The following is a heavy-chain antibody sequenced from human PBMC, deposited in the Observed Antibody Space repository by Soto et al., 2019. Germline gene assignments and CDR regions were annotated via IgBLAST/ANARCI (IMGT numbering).Heavy chain of an antibody. Sequence: SETLSLTCTVSGASVSSGDYYWSCIRQPPGKGLEWIGYIYSSGGSYYNPSLKGRLTISIDTSKNQFSLKLNSVTVADTAIYYCARDLDTATYFDYWGHGTLVTVSS. CDR2: IYSSGGS. CDR1: GASVSSGDYY. D-gene: IGHD5-18*01. J-gene: IGHJ4*01. CDR3: ARDLDTATYFDY. V-gene: IGHV4-30-4*01.